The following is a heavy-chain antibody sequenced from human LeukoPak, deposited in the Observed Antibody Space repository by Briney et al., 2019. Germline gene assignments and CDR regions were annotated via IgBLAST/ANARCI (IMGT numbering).Heavy chain of an antibody. CDR2: IKQDGSQK. Sequence: GVSLRLPCAASGFTFNSYWMGWVRQAPGKGLEWVANIKQDGSQKYYVDSVKGRFTISRDNTKNSLFLQMNSLRAEDTAVYYCARDREVALFYFDYWGQGTLVTVSS. CDR1: GFTFNSYW. CDR3: ARDREVALFYFDY. D-gene: IGHD3-10*01. V-gene: IGHV3-7*01. J-gene: IGHJ4*02.